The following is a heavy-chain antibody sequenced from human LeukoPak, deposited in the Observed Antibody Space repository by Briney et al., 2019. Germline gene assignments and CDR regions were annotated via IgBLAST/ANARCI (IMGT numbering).Heavy chain of an antibody. D-gene: IGHD2-2*01. CDR1: GGSISSHY. Sequence: SETLSLTCTVSGGSISSHYWSWIRQPAGKGLEWIGRIYTSGSTNYNPSLKSRVTMSVDTSKNQFSLKLSSVTAADTAVYYCARGRLYCSSTSCSDAFDIWGQGTMVTVSS. CDR3: ARGRLYCSSTSCSDAFDI. CDR2: IYTSGST. V-gene: IGHV4-4*07. J-gene: IGHJ3*02.